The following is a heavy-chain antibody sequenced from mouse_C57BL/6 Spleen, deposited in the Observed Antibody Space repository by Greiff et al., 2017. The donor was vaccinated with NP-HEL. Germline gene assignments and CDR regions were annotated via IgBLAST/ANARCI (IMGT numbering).Heavy chain of an antibody. Sequence: EVKLMESGGGLVKPGGSLKLSCAATGFTFSSYAMSWVRQTPEERLEWVATISDGGSYTYYPDNVKGRFTISTDNAKNKLYLQMSHLKSEDTAIYYCARGKTTDWYFDVWGTGTTVTFSS. CDR2: ISDGGSYT. CDR1: GFTFSSYA. V-gene: IGHV5-4*03. J-gene: IGHJ1*03. CDR3: ARGKTTDWYFDV. D-gene: IGHD1-1*01.